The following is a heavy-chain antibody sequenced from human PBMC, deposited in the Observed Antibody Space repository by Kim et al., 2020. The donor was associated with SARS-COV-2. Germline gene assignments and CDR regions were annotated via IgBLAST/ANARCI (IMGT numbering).Heavy chain of an antibody. CDR2: ISSTSSTL. CDR1: GFTFSINT. V-gene: IGHV3-48*04. CDR3: ARDVRRGGMDV. Sequence: GGSLRLSCAASGFTFSINTMNWVRQAPGKGLEWVSYISSTSSTLYYADSVKGRFTISRDNDKNSLFLQMNSLRVEDTAVYYCARDVRRGGMDVWGQGTTVTVPS. D-gene: IGHD3-16*01. J-gene: IGHJ6*02.